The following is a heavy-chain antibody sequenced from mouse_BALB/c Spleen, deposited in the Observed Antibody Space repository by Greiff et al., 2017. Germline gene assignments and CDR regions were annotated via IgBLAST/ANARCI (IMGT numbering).Heavy chain of an antibody. D-gene: IGHD2-4*01. Sequence: QVTLKVSGPGILQPSQTLSLTCSFSGFSLSTSGMGVSWIRQPSGQGLEWLAHIYWDDDKRYNPSLKSRLTISKDTSSNLVFLTITSVDTADNATYYCARNYYDYPAWFAYWGQGTLVTVSA. J-gene: IGHJ3*01. V-gene: IGHV8-12*01. CDR2: IYWDDDK. CDR3: ARNYYDYPAWFAY. CDR1: GFSLSTSGMG.